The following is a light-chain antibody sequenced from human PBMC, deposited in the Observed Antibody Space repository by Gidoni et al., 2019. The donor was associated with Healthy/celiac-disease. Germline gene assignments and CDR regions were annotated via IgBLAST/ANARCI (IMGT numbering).Light chain of an antibody. V-gene: IGLV3-21*02. Sequence: SHVLTQPPSVTVAPGQTARITCGGSNIGSKSVHWYQQKPGQAPVLVVYDDSDRPSGIPERFSGSNSGNTATLTISRVEAGDEADYYCQVWDSSSDLVVFGGGTKLTVL. CDR1: NIGSKS. CDR2: DDS. CDR3: QVWDSSSDLVV. J-gene: IGLJ2*01.